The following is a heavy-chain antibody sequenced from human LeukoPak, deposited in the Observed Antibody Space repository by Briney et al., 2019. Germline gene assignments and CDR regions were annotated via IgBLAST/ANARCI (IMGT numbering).Heavy chain of an antibody. Sequence: GGSLTLSCAASGFTFSSYAMSWVRQAPGKGLEWVSAITGSGGSTYYAASVKSRFTISRDNSKNTLYLQMNSLRAEDTAVYYCAKQGGYSYGLSYWGQGTLVTVSS. V-gene: IGHV3-23*01. J-gene: IGHJ4*02. CDR1: GFTFSSYA. CDR3: AKQGGYSYGLSY. CDR2: ITGSGGST. D-gene: IGHD5-18*01.